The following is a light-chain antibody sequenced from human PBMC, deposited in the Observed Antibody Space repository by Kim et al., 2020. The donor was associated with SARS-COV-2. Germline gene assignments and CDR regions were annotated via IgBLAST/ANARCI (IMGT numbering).Light chain of an antibody. J-gene: IGLJ3*02. V-gene: IGLV3-19*01. CDR2: GKN. CDR1: SVRSYY. Sequence: VALGQSVRNTCQGDSVRSYYASWYQQKPGQAHVLVIYGKNNRPSGIPDRFSGSSSGNTASLTITGAQAEDEADYYCNSRDRRGTHPFGGGTQLTVL. CDR3: NSRDRRGTHP.